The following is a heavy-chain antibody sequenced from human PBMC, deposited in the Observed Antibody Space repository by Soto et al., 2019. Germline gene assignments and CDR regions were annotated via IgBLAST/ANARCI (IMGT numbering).Heavy chain of an antibody. V-gene: IGHV1-8*01. CDR3: ARFSKRGYYYYGMDV. CDR2: MNPNSGNT. Sequence: ASVKVSCKASGYTFTRYYINWVRQATGQGLEWMGWMNPNSGNTGYAQKFQGRVTMTRNTSISTAYMELSSLRSEDTAVYYCARFSKRGYYYYGMDVWGQGTTVTVSS. D-gene: IGHD3-10*01. J-gene: IGHJ6*02. CDR1: GYTFTRYY.